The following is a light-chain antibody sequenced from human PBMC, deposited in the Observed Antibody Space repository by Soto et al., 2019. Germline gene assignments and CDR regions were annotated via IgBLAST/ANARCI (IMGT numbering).Light chain of an antibody. CDR1: TSNVGSNY. V-gene: IGLV1-47*01. Sequence: QSVLTQPPSASGTPGQVVTISCSGSTSNVGSNYVYWYQQLPGTAPKLLIYRNNQRPSGIPDRFSGSKSGTSASLATSGLRSDDEADYFCATWDDSLNGFYVFGTGTKLTVL. CDR2: RNN. CDR3: ATWDDSLNGFYV. J-gene: IGLJ1*01.